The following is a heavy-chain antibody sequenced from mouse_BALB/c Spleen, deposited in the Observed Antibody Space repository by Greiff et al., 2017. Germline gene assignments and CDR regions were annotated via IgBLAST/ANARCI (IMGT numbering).Heavy chain of an antibody. V-gene: IGHV2-4-1*01. J-gene: IGHJ2*01. Sequence: VKLVESGPGLVQPSQSLSITCTVSGFSLTSYGVHWVRQSPGKGLEWLGVIWSGGSTDYNAAFISRLSISKDNSKSQVFFKMNSLQADDTAIYYCARNYNYGNPYYFDYWGQGTTLTVSS. CDR1: GFSLTSYG. D-gene: IGHD2-1*01. CDR2: IWSGGST. CDR3: ARNYNYGNPYYFDY.